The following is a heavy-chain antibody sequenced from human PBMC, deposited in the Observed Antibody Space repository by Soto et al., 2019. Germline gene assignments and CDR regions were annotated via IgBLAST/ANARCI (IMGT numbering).Heavy chain of an antibody. CDR3: ARGQGWFDP. CDR1: GGSFSGYY. V-gene: IGHV4-34*01. J-gene: IGHJ5*02. CDR2: INHSGST. Sequence: QVQLQQWGAGLLKPSETLSLTYAVYGGSFSGYYWSWIRQPPGKGLEWIGEINHSGSTIYKPSLKSRVSLPVDTSKHQFSLKLSSVTAADTAVYYCARGQGWFDPWGQGTLVTVS.